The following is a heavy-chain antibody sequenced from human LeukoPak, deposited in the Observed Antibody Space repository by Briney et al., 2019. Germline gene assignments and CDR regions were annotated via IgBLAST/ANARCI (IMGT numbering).Heavy chain of an antibody. Sequence: SETLSLTCTVSGGSMTNYNWSWIRQPPGKGLEWIGYVYYTGNTRYDPSLTSRVIISVDTSRNQFSLRLYSVTAADTAVYYCARLLPNTLPGLPYNYHYLDVWGKGTTVTVSS. CDR1: GGSMTNYN. J-gene: IGHJ6*03. CDR3: ARLLPNTLPGLPYNYHYLDV. V-gene: IGHV4-59*01. D-gene: IGHD2-15*01. CDR2: VYYTGNT.